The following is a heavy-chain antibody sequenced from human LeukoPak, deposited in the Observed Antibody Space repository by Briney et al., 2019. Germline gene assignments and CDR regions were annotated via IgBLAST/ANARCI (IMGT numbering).Heavy chain of an antibody. CDR2: ISSSSSYI. CDR3: ARDRTYYYGSGSYLGAFDI. V-gene: IGHV3-21*01. D-gene: IGHD3-10*01. CDR1: GFTFSSYS. J-gene: IGHJ3*02. Sequence: PGGSLRLSCAASGFTFSSYSMNWVRQAPGKGLEWVSPISSSSSYIYYADSVKGRFTISRDNAKNSLYLQMNSLRAEDTAVYYCARDRTYYYGSGSYLGAFDIWGQGTMVTVSS.